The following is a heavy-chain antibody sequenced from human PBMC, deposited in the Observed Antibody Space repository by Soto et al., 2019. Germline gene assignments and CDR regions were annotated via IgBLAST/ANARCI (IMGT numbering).Heavy chain of an antibody. J-gene: IGHJ4*02. CDR2: ISSSGSTI. CDR1: GFTFSSYS. Sequence: EVQLVESGGGLVQPGGSLRLSCAASGFTFSSYSMNWVRQAPGKGLEWVSYISSSGSTIYYADSVKGRFTISRDNAKNSLYLQMNSLRAEDTAVYYCARVGGTYYDFWSGYSHSGGDFDYWGQGTLVTVSS. V-gene: IGHV3-48*04. D-gene: IGHD3-3*01. CDR3: ARVGGTYYDFWSGYSHSGGDFDY.